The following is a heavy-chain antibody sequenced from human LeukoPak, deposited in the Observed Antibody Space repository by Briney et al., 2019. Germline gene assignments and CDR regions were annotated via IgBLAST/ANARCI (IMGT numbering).Heavy chain of an antibody. Sequence: SETPSLTCTVSGGSISSYYWSWIRQPPGKGLEWIGYIYYSGSANYNPSLKSRVTISVDTSKNQFSLKLNSVTAADTAVYYCARAAGYRFDYWGQGTLVTVSS. J-gene: IGHJ4*02. CDR2: IYYSGSA. D-gene: IGHD5-12*01. CDR3: ARAAGYRFDY. V-gene: IGHV4-59*01. CDR1: GGSISSYY.